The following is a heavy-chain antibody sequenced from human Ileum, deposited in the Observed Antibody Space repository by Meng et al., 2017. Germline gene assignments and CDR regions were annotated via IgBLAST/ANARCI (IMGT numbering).Heavy chain of an antibody. CDR2: FTRTGATM. V-gene: IGHV3-48*03. CDR1: GFTSINYE. J-gene: IGHJ4*02. D-gene: IGHD3-10*01. Sequence: GGFLRPSCAASGFTSINYEMNWVRQVPGKGLEWVSYFTRTGATMNYTDSVRGRFTASRDNAKNSLYLQMNSLSAEDTAIYYCAVHHNLNYYGSEYSLVPDYWGQGTLVTVSS. CDR3: AVHHNLNYYGSEYSLVPDY.